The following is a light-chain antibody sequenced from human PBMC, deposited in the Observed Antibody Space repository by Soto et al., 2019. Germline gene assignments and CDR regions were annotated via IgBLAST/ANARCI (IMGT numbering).Light chain of an antibody. CDR1: QSVTTS. Sequence: DRANLSGRAGQSVTTSFSSYXXKXGXXXRXXXNDGSISGASVIARLSSSGSGTEFTLTISSLQSEDFAVYYCQQYNNWPQTFGQGNKVDIK. J-gene: IGKJ1*01. CDR2: DGS. CDR3: QQYNNWPQT. V-gene: IGKV3-15*01.